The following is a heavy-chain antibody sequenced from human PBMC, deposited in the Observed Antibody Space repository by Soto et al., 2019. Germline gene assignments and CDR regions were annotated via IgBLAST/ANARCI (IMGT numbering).Heavy chain of an antibody. CDR2: IYYSGST. D-gene: IGHD5-18*01. CDR3: ARPLYSYGPMDV. J-gene: IGHJ6*02. V-gene: IGHV4-61*01. Sequence: ALETLSLTCTVSGGSVSSGSYYWSWIRQPPGKGLEWIGYIYYSGSTNYNPSLKSRVTISVDTSKNQFSLKLSSVTAADTAVYYCARPLYSYGPMDVWGQGTTVTVSS. CDR1: GGSVSSGSYY.